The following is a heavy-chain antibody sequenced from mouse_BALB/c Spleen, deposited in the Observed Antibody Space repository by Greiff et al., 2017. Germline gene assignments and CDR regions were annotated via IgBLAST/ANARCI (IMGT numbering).Heavy chain of an antibody. CDR2: INPSTGYT. J-gene: IGHJ4*01. CDR3: ARRAPYGLYAMDY. CDR1: GYTFTSYW. V-gene: IGHV1-7*01. D-gene: IGHD1-1*02. Sequence: QVHVKQSGAELAKPGASVKMSCKASGYTFTSYWMHWVKQRPGQGLEWIGYINPSTGYTEYNQKFKDKATLTADKSSSTAYMQLSSLTSEDSAVYYCARRAPYGLYAMDYWGQGTSVTVSS.